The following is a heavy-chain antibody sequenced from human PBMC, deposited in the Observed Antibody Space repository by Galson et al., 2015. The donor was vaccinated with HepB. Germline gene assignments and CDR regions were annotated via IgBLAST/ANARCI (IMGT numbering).Heavy chain of an antibody. CDR1: GFTFSSYW. Sequence: SLRLSCAASGFTFSSYWMSWVRQAPGKGLEWVANIKQDGSEKYYVDSVKGRFTISRDNAKNSLYLQMNSLRAEDTAVYYCARDRGAVAGQYYYYYGMDVWGQGTTVTVSS. CDR2: IKQDGSEK. V-gene: IGHV3-7*03. CDR3: ARDRGAVAGQYYYYYGMDV. D-gene: IGHD6-19*01. J-gene: IGHJ6*02.